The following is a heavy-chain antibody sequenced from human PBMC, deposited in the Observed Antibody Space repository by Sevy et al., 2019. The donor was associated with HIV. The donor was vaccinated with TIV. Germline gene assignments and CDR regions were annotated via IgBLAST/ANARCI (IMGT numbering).Heavy chain of an antibody. CDR2: ISYDGSNK. Sequence: GGSLRLSCAASGFTFSSYGMHWVRQAPGKGLEWVAVISYDGSNKYYADSVKGRFTISRDNSKNTRYLQMNSLRAEDTAVYYCAKDLDIDDSSGYYSLLFDYWGQGTLVTVSS. D-gene: IGHD3-22*01. V-gene: IGHV3-30*18. CDR1: GFTFSSYG. J-gene: IGHJ4*02. CDR3: AKDLDIDDSSGYYSLLFDY.